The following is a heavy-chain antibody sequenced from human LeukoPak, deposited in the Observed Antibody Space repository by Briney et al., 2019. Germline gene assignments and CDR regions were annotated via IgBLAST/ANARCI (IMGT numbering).Heavy chain of an antibody. J-gene: IGHJ4*02. D-gene: IGHD6-19*01. CDR1: GFTFSAYS. CDR2: ISGSSTYI. V-gene: IGHV3-21*01. Sequence: PGGSLRLSCAGSGFTFSAYSMNWVRQAPGKGLEWVSSISGSSTYIYYADSVKGRFTISRDNAKNSLYLQMNSLRAEDTAVYCCARCYSGWSRIDSWGQGTLVTVSS. CDR3: ARCYSGWSRIDS.